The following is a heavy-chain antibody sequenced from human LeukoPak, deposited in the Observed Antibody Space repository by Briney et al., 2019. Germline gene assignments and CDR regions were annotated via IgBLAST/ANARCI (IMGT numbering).Heavy chain of an antibody. CDR3: ATGSLVYYYYMDV. Sequence: ASVNVSCKVSGYTLTELSMHWLRQAPGKGLEGMGGFDHEDGETIYAQKFQGRVTMTEDTSTDTAYMELSSLRSEDTAVYYCATGSLVYYYYMDVWGKGTTVTVSS. CDR2: FDHEDGET. CDR1: GYTLTELS. J-gene: IGHJ6*03. V-gene: IGHV1-24*01.